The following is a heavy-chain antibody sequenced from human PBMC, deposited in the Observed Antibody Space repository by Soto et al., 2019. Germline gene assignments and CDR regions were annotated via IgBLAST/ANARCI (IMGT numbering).Heavy chain of an antibody. D-gene: IGHD5-12*01. CDR2: INPNGGVT. V-gene: IGHV1-2*04. Sequence: QVPLVQSGAEVRKPGASVTVSCRSSGDSFNDYYIHWVRQAPGQGFEWMGWINPNGGVTKYAQKFQGWVSMTRDTSIRTVYMQLSRLRSDETAVYYCARESGGATATLDYYYFYMDVWGTGTTVTVSS. CDR1: GDSFNDYY. J-gene: IGHJ6*03. CDR3: ARESGGATATLDYYYFYMDV.